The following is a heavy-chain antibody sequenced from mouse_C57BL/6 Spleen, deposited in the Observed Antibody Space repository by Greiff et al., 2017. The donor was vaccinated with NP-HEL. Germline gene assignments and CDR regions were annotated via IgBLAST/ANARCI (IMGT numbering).Heavy chain of an antibody. CDR1: GYTFTSYW. Sequence: QVQLKQPGAELVKPGASVKMSCKASGYTFTSYWITWVKQRPGQGLEWIGDIYPGSGSTNYNEKFKSKATLTVDTSSSTAYMQLSSLTSEDSAVYYCARKGIYDGYYSGVFAYWGQGTLVTVSA. CDR2: IYPGSGST. D-gene: IGHD2-3*01. CDR3: ARKGIYDGYYSGVFAY. V-gene: IGHV1-55*01. J-gene: IGHJ3*01.